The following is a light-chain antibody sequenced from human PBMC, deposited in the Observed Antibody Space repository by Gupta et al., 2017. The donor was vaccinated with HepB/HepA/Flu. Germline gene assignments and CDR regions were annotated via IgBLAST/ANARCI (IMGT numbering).Light chain of an antibody. Sequence: EIVLKQSPATLSLSPGERATLSCRASQSVSSYLAWYQQKPGQAPRLLIYDASNRSTGIPARFSGSGSGTDFTLTISSLEPEDFAVYYCQQRSNWPLTFGGGTKVESK. CDR1: QSVSSY. CDR3: QQRSNWPLT. V-gene: IGKV3-11*01. J-gene: IGKJ4*01. CDR2: DAS.